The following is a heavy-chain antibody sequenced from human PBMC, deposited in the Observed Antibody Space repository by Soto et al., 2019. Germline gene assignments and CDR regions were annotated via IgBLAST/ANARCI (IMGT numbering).Heavy chain of an antibody. CDR2: IRSSSTT. Sequence: EVQLVESGGGSVLPGGSLRLSCTASGFTFSQYGLNWVRQAPGKGLEWVAFIRSSSTTEYADSVRGRFTISRDNAKNSMYLQMNSLRAEDTAMYYCAREEGHIDSWGQGTLVTASS. CDR1: GFTFSQYG. CDR3: AREEGHIDS. J-gene: IGHJ4*02. V-gene: IGHV3-48*01. D-gene: IGHD2-21*01.